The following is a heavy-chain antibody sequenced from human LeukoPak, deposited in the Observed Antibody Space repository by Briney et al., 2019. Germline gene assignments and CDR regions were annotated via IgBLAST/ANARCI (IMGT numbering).Heavy chain of an antibody. CDR1: GFTFSTYW. Sequence: GGSLRLSCAASGFTFSTYWMTWVRQAPGKGPEWVANIKQDGSAKYYVDSLRGRFSISRDNVKNSLFLQMNSLSAEDTAVYYCARNEGIAAAVGYWGQGTLVTVSS. J-gene: IGHJ4*02. CDR3: ARNEGIAAAVGY. D-gene: IGHD6-13*01. V-gene: IGHV3-7*01. CDR2: IKQDGSAK.